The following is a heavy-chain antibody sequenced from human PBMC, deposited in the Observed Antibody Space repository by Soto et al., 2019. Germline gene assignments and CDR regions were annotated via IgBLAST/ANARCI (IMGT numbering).Heavy chain of an antibody. Sequence: GGSLRLSCAASGFTLSDHYMDWVRQAPGKGLEWVGRTRNKANSYTTEYAAPVKGRFTISRDDSKNSMYLQMDGLKTEEMAVYYYDSSGFDYWGQGTLVTVSS. J-gene: IGHJ4*02. V-gene: IGHV3-72*01. CDR3: DSSGFDY. CDR2: TRNKANSYTT. CDR1: GFTLSDHY. D-gene: IGHD1-26*01.